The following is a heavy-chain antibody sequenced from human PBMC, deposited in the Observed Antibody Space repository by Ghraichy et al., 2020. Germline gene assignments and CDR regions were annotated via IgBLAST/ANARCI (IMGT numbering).Heavy chain of an antibody. CDR3: ARGPPTDYKPGTIYHYYMDV. CDR1: GFTFDDYG. CDR2: INWNGGST. Sequence: GESLNISCAASGFTFDDYGMTWVRQVPGKGLEWVSSINWNGGSTGYADSVKGRFTISRWRNFLYLQMNSLRADDTALYYCARGPPTDYKPGTIYHYYMDVWGKGTTVIVSS. D-gene: IGHD4-11*01. V-gene: IGHV3-20*04. J-gene: IGHJ6*03.